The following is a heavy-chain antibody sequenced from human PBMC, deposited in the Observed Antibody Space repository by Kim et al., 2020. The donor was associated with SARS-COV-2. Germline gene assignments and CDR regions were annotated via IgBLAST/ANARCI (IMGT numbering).Heavy chain of an antibody. CDR2: ISAYNGNT. CDR3: ARDRYSSSPGDWFDP. D-gene: IGHD6-6*01. Sequence: ASVKVSCKASGYTFTSYGISWVRQAPGQGLEWMGWISAYNGNTNYAQKLQGRVTMTTDTSTSTAYMELRSLRSDYTAVYYCARDRYSSSPGDWFDPWGQGTLVTVSS. J-gene: IGHJ5*02. CDR1: GYTFTSYG. V-gene: IGHV1-18*01.